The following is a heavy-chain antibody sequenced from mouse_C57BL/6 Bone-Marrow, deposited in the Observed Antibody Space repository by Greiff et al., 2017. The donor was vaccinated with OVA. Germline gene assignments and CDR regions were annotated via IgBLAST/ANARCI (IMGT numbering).Heavy chain of an antibody. Sequence: VQLQESGPGLVQPSQSLSITCTVSGFSLTSYGVHWVRQSPGKGLEWLGVIWRGGSTDYNAAFMSRLSITKDNSKSQVFFKMNSLQADDTAIYYCAKESGSSYGDYAMDYWGQGTSVTVSS. CDR3: AKESGSSYGDYAMDY. CDR1: GFSLTSYG. D-gene: IGHD1-1*01. J-gene: IGHJ4*01. CDR2: IWRGGST. V-gene: IGHV2-5*01.